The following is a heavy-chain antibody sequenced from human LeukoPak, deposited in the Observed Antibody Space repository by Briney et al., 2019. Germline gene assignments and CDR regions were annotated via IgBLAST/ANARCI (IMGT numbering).Heavy chain of an antibody. V-gene: IGHV4-59*12. D-gene: IGHD3-10*01. CDR2: IYYSGST. J-gene: IGHJ5*02. Sequence: PSETLSLTCTVSGGSLSSYYWSWIRQPPGKGLEWIGYIYYSGSTNYNPSLKSRVTISVDTSKNQFSLKLSSVTAADTAVYYCARDSNYYGSRENWFDPWGQGTLVTVSS. CDR3: ARDSNYYGSRENWFDP. CDR1: GGSLSSYY.